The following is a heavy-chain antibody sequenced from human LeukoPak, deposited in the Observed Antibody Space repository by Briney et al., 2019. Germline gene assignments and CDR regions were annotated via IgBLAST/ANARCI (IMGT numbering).Heavy chain of an antibody. D-gene: IGHD5/OR15-5a*01. J-gene: IGHJ4*02. CDR1: GGSLSSYA. CDR3: ARGSPSRY. V-gene: IGHV1-69*04. Sequence: SVKVSCKASGGSLSSYAINWVRQAPGQGLEWMGRIIHILAIPNYAQQFQGRVTITADKSTSTAYMELSSLRSEDTAVYYCARGSPSRYWGQGTLVTVSS. CDR2: IIHILAIP.